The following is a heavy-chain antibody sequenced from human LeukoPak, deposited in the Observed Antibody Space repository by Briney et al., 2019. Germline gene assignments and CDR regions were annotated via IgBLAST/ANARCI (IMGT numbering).Heavy chain of an antibody. Sequence: GGSLRLPCAASGFPFSSYSLHWVRQAPGKGLEWVGVISYDGDTENYEDSVKGRFTISRDNSKNTLHLQMNSLRTEDTAVYFCAGPSTHYPYLYYFGFWGQGTLVTVSS. CDR1: GFPFSSYS. V-gene: IGHV3-30-3*01. CDR3: AGPSTHYPYLYYFGF. J-gene: IGHJ4*02. D-gene: IGHD3-10*01. CDR2: ISYDGDTE.